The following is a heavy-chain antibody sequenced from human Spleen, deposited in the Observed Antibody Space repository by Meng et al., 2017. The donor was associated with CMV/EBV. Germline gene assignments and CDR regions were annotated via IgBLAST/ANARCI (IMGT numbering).Heavy chain of an antibody. Sequence: SRDTLNSGAYYWTWIRQHPGKALEWLGYIYHSGSTYYNPSLKSRLSFSIDTSKNQFSLKLTSLTAADTAVYYCAREGALAARPFDSWGQGTLVTVSS. CDR2: IYHSGST. D-gene: IGHD6-6*01. V-gene: IGHV4-31*02. CDR1: RDTLNSGAYY. CDR3: AREGALAARPFDS. J-gene: IGHJ4*02.